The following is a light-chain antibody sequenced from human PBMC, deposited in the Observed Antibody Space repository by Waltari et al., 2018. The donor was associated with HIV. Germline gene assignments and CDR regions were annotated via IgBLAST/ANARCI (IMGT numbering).Light chain of an antibody. CDR3: QSYDSALSGSV. CDR1: SPHIGAGYA. V-gene: IGLV1-40*01. J-gene: IGLJ2*01. Sequence: QSVLTQPPSVSGAPGQRVTISCTGSSPHIGAGYAVHWYQQLPGTAPKLVIYANDNRPSGVPDRFSGSKSGTSASLAITGLQAEDDADYYCQSYDSALSGSVFGGGTKLTVL. CDR2: AND.